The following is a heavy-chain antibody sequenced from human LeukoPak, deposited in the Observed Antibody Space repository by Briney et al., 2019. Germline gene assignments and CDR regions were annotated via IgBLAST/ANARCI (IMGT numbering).Heavy chain of an antibody. CDR1: GYTFIKYY. Sequence: AAVKVSCKASGYTFIKYYMHWVRQALGQGLEWMGIINPSGGSTTYAQKFQGRVTMTRDTSTSTLYMELSSLRSEDTAVYYCAREHGYRRGLDYWGQGTLVTVSS. D-gene: IGHD5-24*01. CDR3: AREHGYRRGLDY. V-gene: IGHV1-46*01. J-gene: IGHJ4*02. CDR2: INPSGGST.